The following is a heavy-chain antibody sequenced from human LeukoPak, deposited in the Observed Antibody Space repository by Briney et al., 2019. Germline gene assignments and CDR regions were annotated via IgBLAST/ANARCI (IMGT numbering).Heavy chain of an antibody. Sequence: SVKVSCKASGGTFSSYAISWVRQAPGQGLEWMGGIIPIFGTANYAQKFQGRVTITADESTSTAYMELSGLRSEDTAVYYCARHYYDSSGYYYARLGFDYWGQGTQVTVSS. J-gene: IGHJ4*02. D-gene: IGHD3-22*01. CDR2: IIPIFGTA. V-gene: IGHV1-69*13. CDR3: ARHYYDSSGYYYARLGFDY. CDR1: GGTFSSYA.